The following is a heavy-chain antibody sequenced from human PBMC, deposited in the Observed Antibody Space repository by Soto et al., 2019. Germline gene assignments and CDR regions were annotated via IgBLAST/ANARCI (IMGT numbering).Heavy chain of an antibody. CDR1: GFSLSTSGVG. D-gene: IGHD3-10*01. CDR2: IYWDDDK. Sequence: QITLKESGPTLVKPTQTLTLTCTFSGFSLSTSGVGVGWIRQPPGKALEWLALIYWDDDKRYSPSLKSRLTIXKXXSKNQVVLTMTNMDPVDTATYYCAHTRGANGAFDIWGQGTMVTVSS. CDR3: AHTRGANGAFDI. J-gene: IGHJ3*02. V-gene: IGHV2-5*02.